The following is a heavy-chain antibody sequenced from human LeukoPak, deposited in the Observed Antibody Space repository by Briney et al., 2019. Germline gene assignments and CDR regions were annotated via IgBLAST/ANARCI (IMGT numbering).Heavy chain of an antibody. Sequence: ASVKVSCKASGYTFTSYDINWVRQATGQGLEWMGWMNPNSGNTNYAQKLQGRVTMTTDTSTSTAYMELRSLRSDDTAVYYCARTIGYCSGGSCYKSNPKYYYYYMDVWGKGTTVTVSS. D-gene: IGHD2-15*01. J-gene: IGHJ6*03. CDR1: GYTFTSYD. V-gene: IGHV1-18*01. CDR2: MNPNSGNT. CDR3: ARTIGYCSGGSCYKSNPKYYYYYMDV.